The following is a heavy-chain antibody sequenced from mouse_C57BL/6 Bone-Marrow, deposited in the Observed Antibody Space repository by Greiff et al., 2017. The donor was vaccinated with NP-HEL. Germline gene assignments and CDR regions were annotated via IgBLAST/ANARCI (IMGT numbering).Heavy chain of an antibody. CDR1: GYTFTSYD. J-gene: IGHJ1*01. Sequence: QVQLQQSGPELVKPGASVKLSCKASGYTFTSYDINWVQQRPGQGLEWIGWIYPRDGSTKYNEKFKGKATLTVDTSSSTAYMELHSLTSEDSAVYFCARSYYDYPYWYCDVWGAGTTVTVSS. D-gene: IGHD2-4*01. CDR3: ARSYYDYPYWYCDV. CDR2: IYPRDGST. V-gene: IGHV1-85*01.